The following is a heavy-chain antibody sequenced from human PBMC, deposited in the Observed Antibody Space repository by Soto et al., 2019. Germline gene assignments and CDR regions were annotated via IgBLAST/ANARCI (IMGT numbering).Heavy chain of an antibody. D-gene: IGHD1-26*01. J-gene: IGHJ4*02. V-gene: IGHV3-23*01. CDR3: ARRGSGSYYDY. CDR1: GFTFSSYA. Sequence: EVQLLESGGGLVQPGGSLRLSCAASGFTFSSYAMRWVRQAPVKGPEWVSAISGSGGSTYYADSVKGRFTISRDNSKNTLDLQMNSLRAEDTAVYYCARRGSGSYYDYWGQGTLVTVSS. CDR2: ISGSGGST.